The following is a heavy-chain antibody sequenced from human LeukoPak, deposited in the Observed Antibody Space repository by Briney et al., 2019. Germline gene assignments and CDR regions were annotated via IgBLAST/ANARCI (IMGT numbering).Heavy chain of an antibody. CDR1: GGSCNDYY. V-gene: IGHV4-34*01. J-gene: IGHJ6*03. CDR2: IDHAGRA. Sequence: SETLSLXCAVYGGSCNDYYWTWIRQPPGKGLESIGEIDHAGRANYNPSLKSRVTISVDTSKNQFSLHLNSVTAADTAVYYCARGWEPFEYSTSWYRGSYYYYYMSVWGKGTAVTVSS. D-gene: IGHD6-13*01. CDR3: ARGWEPFEYSTSWYRGSYYYYYMSV.